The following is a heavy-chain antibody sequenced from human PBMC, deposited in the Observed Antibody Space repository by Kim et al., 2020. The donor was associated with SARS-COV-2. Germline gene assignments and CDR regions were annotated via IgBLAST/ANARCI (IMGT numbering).Heavy chain of an antibody. Sequence: YADSVKGRLTTSRDTSKNTLYLPRNSLRAADTAVYYCARARSGSYYSVDYWGQGTLVTVSS. CDR3: ARARSGSYYSVDY. J-gene: IGHJ4*02. D-gene: IGHD3-10*01. V-gene: IGHV3-30*01.